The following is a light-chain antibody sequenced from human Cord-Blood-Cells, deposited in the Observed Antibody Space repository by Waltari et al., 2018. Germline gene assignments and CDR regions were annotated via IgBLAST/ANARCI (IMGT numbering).Light chain of an antibody. J-gene: IGLJ3*02. CDR2: VGTGGIVG. CDR1: SGNRNHK. V-gene: IGLV9-49*01. Sequence: QPVLTQPPSASASLGASVTLTCTLSSGNRNHKVDWYQQRPGKGPRFVMRVGTGGIVGSKGDGIPDRFSVLGSGMNRYLTIKNIQEEDESDYHCGADHGSGSNFVWVFGGGTKLTVL. CDR3: GADHGSGSNFVWV.